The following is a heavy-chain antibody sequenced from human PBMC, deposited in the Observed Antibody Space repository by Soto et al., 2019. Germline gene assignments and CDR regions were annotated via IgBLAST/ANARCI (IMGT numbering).Heavy chain of an antibody. CDR2: INHSGST. J-gene: IGHJ6*02. V-gene: IGHV4-34*01. D-gene: IGHD5-12*01. CDR1: GGSFSGYY. CDR3: ATQGGLRFIYYYYGMDV. Sequence: QVQLQQWGAGLLKPSETLSLTCAVYGGSFSGYYWSWIRQPPGKGLEWIGEINHSGSTNYNPSLKSRVTISVDTSKNQFSLKLSSVTAADTAVYYCATQGGLRFIYYYYGMDVWGQGTTVTVSS.